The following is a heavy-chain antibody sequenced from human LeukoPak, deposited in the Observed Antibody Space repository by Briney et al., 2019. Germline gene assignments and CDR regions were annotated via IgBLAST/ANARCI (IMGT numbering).Heavy chain of an antibody. Sequence: SVKVSCKASGGTFSSYAISWVRQAPGQGLEWMGGIIPIFGTANYAQKFQGRVTITADESTSTAYMELSSLRSEDTAIYYCARDLASSSYYYDWGQGTLVTVSS. V-gene: IGHV1-69*13. CDR2: IIPIFGTA. J-gene: IGHJ4*02. CDR1: GGTFSSYA. CDR3: ARDLASSSYYYD. D-gene: IGHD3-22*01.